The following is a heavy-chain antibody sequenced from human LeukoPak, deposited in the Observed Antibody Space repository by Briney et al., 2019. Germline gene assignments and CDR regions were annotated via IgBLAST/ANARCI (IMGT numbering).Heavy chain of an antibody. J-gene: IGHJ5*02. CDR3: ARDLNTAMVTLGGTIDP. Sequence: PGGPLRLSCAASGFTFSSYAMHWVRQAPGKGLEWVAVISYDGSNKYYADSVKGRFTISRDNSKNTLYLQMNSLRAEDTAVYYCARDLNTAMVTLGGTIDPWGQGTLVTVSS. CDR2: ISYDGSNK. V-gene: IGHV3-30*04. D-gene: IGHD5-18*01. CDR1: GFTFSSYA.